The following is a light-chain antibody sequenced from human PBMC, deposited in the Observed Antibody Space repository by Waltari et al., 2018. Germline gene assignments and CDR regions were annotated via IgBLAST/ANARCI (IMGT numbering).Light chain of an antibody. CDR3: QSADSSGTYKV. V-gene: IGLV3-25*03. Sequence: SYELTQPPSVSVSPGQTARITCSGDALPKQYAYWYQQKPGQAPVLVIYTDSARPSGIPELFSGSSSGTTVTLTISGVQAEDEADYYCQSADSSGTYKVFGGGTKLTVL. J-gene: IGLJ2*01. CDR1: ALPKQY. CDR2: TDS.